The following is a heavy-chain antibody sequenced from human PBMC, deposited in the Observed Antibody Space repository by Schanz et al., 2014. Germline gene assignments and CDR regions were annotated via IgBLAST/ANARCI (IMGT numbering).Heavy chain of an antibody. V-gene: IGHV3-48*02. J-gene: IGHJ4*02. CDR2: ISSSSTI. CDR3: ARGGATRFDY. Sequence: EVQLVESGGGLIQPGGSLRLSCAVSGFTVNTNYMSWIRQAPGKGLEWVSYISSSSTIYYADSVKGRFTISRDNAKNSLYLQMNSLRDEDTAVYYCARGGATRFDYWGQGTLVTVSS. CDR1: GFTVNTNY. D-gene: IGHD1-26*01.